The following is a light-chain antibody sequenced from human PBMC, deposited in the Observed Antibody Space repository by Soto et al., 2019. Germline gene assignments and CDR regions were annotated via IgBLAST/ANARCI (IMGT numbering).Light chain of an antibody. CDR2: YNT. CDR3: QCYDSSLTVL. V-gene: IGLV1-40*01. CDR1: GSTFGAGSD. J-gene: IGLJ2*01. Sequence: QSVLTQPPSVSGAPGQRVTISCTGSGSTFGAGSDVHWYQQVPGTAPKLLISYNTNRPSGVPDRFSGSKSGTSASLAISGLQAEDEADYYCQCYDSSLTVLFGGGTKLTLL.